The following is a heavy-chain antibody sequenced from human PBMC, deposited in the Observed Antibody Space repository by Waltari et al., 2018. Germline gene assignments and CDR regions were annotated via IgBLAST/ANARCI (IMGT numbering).Heavy chain of an antibody. Sequence: QVQLVQSGAEVKKPGSSVKVSCKASGGTFSSYAISWVRQAPGQGLEWMGGIIPIFGTANYAQRFQGRVTITADESTSTAYMELSSLRSEDTAVYYCAGVPTPYSSSWYYFDYWGQGTLVTVSS. CDR1: GGTFSSYA. D-gene: IGHD6-13*01. J-gene: IGHJ4*02. CDR2: IIPIFGTA. V-gene: IGHV1-69*01. CDR3: AGVPTPYSSSWYYFDY.